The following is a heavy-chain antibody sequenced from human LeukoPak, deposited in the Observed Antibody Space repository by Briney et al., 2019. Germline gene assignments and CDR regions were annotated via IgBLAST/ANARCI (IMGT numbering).Heavy chain of an antibody. CDR3: ARDPIVVVPAAIFPNWFDP. V-gene: IGHV3-74*01. CDR2: INSDGSST. Sequence: GGSLRLSCAASGFTFSSYWMHWVRQAPGKGLVWVSRINSDGSSTSYADSVKGRFTISRDNAKNTLYLQMNSLRAEDTAVYYCARDPIVVVPAAIFPNWFDPWGQGTLVTVSS. D-gene: IGHD2-2*01. CDR1: GFTFSSYW. J-gene: IGHJ5*02.